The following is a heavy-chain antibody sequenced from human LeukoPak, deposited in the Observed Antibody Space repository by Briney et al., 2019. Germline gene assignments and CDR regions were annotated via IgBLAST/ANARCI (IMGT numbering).Heavy chain of an antibody. V-gene: IGHV4-59*01. CDR1: GGSISGYY. CDR2: IYSSGTT. D-gene: IGHD1-26*01. CDR3: ARRALYSGSYPFDY. Sequence: PSETLSLTCTVSGGSISGYYWSWIRQPPGKGLEWIGYIYSSGTTNYNPSLKSQITISLDTSKNQFSLKLSSVTAADTAVYYCARRALYSGSYPFDYWGQGTLVTVSS. J-gene: IGHJ4*02.